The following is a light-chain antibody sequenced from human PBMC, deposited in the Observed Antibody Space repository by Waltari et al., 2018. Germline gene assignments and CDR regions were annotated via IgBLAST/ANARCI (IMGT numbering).Light chain of an antibody. V-gene: IGLV2-14*03. CDR3: SSYSSSSLLV. CDR1: SRDVGSYNY. J-gene: IGLJ2*01. Sequence: QSALTQPASVSGSPGQSITISCTGTSRDVGSYNYVSWHQQHPGKAPTLMIYDVSQRPSGVFNRFSGSKSGNTASLTISGLQAEDEADYYCSSYSSSSLLVFGGGTKVTVL. CDR2: DVS.